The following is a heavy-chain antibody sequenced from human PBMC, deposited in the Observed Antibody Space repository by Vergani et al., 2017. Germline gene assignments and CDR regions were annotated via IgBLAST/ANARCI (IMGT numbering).Heavy chain of an antibody. V-gene: IGHV4-38-2*01. J-gene: IGHJ6*02. CDR2: IYRTGRT. CDR3: ARVMYRDEASTGYRLKGMDI. D-gene: IGHD3-9*01. CDR1: GFSIDNGYY. Sequence: QVQLQESGPGLVKPSETLSLTCAVSGFSIDNGYYWDWIRQPPGKGLEWIGSIYRTGRTHFNPSLKSRVTISVDTSNNHFSLRLNSLTAADTAVYFCARVMYRDEASTGYRLKGMDIWGQGTTVTISS.